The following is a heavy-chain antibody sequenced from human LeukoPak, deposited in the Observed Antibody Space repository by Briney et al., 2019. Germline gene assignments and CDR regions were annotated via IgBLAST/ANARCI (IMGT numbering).Heavy chain of an antibody. D-gene: IGHD6-13*01. CDR3: ARAVYSSSALDY. CDR1: GISINSYY. J-gene: IGHJ4*02. CDR2: NYYSGIT. V-gene: IGHV4-59*01. Sequence: SETLSLTCTVSGISINSYYWSWIRQPPGKGLEWIGYNYYSGITNYNPSLKSRVTISVDTSKNQFPLTLSSVTAADTAVYYCARAVYSSSALDYWGQGTLVTVSS.